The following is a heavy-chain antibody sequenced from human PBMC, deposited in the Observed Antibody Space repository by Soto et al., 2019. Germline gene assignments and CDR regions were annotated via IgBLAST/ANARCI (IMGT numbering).Heavy chain of an antibody. CDR3: ARGTMIRGVTVTTRYYYGMDV. D-gene: IGHD3-10*01. CDR2: KHDSGTT. V-gene: IGHV4-59*01. Sequence: PSETLSLTCTVSGGSMSSYYWSWIRQPPGKGLEWIGYKHDSGTTNYNPSLKSRVTISVDTSKNQVSLRVRSVTAADTAVYYCARGTMIRGVTVTTRYYYGMDVWGQGTTVTVSS. CDR1: GGSMSSYY. J-gene: IGHJ6*02.